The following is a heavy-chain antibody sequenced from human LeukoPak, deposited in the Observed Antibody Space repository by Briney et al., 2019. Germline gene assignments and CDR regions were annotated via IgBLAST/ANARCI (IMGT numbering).Heavy chain of an antibody. CDR2: IYTSGST. J-gene: IGHJ3*02. D-gene: IGHD3-22*01. CDR3: ARQSPLYYDSIGAFDI. CDR1: GGSISSYY. Sequence: SETLSLTCTVSGGSISSYYWSWIRQPAGKGLEWIGRIYTSGSTNYNPSPKSRVTMSVDTSKNQFSLKLSSVTAADTAVYYCARQSPLYYDSIGAFDIWGQGTMVTVSS. V-gene: IGHV4-4*07.